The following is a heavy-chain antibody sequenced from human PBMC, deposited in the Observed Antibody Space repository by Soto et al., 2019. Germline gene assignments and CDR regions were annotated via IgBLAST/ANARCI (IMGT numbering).Heavy chain of an antibody. D-gene: IGHD2-2*01. V-gene: IGHV1-69*12. CDR3: ARDRWPLYQLGWYFDY. J-gene: IGHJ4*02. CDR2: IIPIFGTA. CDR1: GGTFSSYA. Sequence: QVQLVQSGAEVKKPGSSVKVSCKASGGTFSSYAISWVRQAPGQGLEWMGGIIPIFGTANYAQKFQGRVTITADESTSKAYRELSSLRSEDTAVYYCARDRWPLYQLGWYFDYWGQGTLVTVSS.